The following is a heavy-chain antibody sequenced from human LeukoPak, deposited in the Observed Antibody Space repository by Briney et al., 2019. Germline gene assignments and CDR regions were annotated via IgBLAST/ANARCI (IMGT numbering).Heavy chain of an antibody. Sequence: SETLSPTCTISGGSIRSYYWSWIGHPAGKGREGLGRRSTSGSTNYNPSLKSRVTMSVDKSKNQSSLNLNSVTAADTAGYFCARVLSRGSFHDYWGQGARVTVS. J-gene: IGHJ4*02. CDR1: GGSIRSYY. V-gene: IGHV4-4*07. CDR2: RSTSGST. D-gene: IGHD3-22*01. CDR3: ARVLSRGSFHDY.